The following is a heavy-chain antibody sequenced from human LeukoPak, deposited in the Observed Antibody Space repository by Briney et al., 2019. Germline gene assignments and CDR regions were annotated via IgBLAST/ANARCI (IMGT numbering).Heavy chain of an antibody. CDR2: IYYSGST. V-gene: IGHV4-30-4*08. CDR1: GGSISSGDYY. Sequence: SETPSLTCTVSGGSISSGDYYWSWIRQPPGKGLEWIGYIYYSGSTYYNPSLKSRVTISVDTSKNQFSLKLSSVTAADTAVYYCASVLSSSDEQWGQGTLVTVSS. J-gene: IGHJ4*02. D-gene: IGHD6-6*01. CDR3: ASVLSSSDEQ.